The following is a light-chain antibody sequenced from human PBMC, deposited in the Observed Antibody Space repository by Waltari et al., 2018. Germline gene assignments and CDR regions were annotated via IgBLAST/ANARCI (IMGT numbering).Light chain of an antibody. CDR2: YAS. Sequence: DIQLTQSPSSLSASVGDTVTITCRASLGISNSLAWYQQKSGTAPRPLVYYASNLQTGVPSRFSGSGSGTSFTLTISSLQPEDFATYYCQHYHSYPLTFGGGSRVEIK. J-gene: IGKJ4*01. CDR1: LGISNS. V-gene: IGKV1-16*01. CDR3: QHYHSYPLT.